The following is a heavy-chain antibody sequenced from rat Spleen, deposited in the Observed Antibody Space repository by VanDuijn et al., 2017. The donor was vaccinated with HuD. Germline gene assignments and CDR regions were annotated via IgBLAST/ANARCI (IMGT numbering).Heavy chain of an antibody. V-gene: IGHV5-46*01. CDR2: TGPIGGIT. CDR3: TRGGNYDFDY. J-gene: IGHJ2*01. D-gene: IGHD1-10*01. CDR1: GFTFSNFP. Sequence: EVQLVESGGDLVQPGRSVRLSCAASGFTFSNFPMAWVRQAPTKGLEWVAFTGPIGGITSYRDSVKGRFTISRDNAKSSLYLQMDSLRSEDTATYYCTRGGNYDFDYWGQGVMVTVSS.